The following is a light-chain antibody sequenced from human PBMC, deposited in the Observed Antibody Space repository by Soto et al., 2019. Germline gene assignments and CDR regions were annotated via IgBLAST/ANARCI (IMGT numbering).Light chain of an antibody. V-gene: IGKV3-20*01. CDR3: QQYGGSPRIT. J-gene: IGKJ5*01. CDR2: GAS. CDR1: QTVSSS. Sequence: EIVLTQSPGTLSLSPGERATLSCRASQTVSSSLAWYQQKPGQAPRLLISGASSRAADIPDRFSGSGSGTDFTLIINRLEPEDVAIYYCQQYGGSPRITFGQGTRLEN.